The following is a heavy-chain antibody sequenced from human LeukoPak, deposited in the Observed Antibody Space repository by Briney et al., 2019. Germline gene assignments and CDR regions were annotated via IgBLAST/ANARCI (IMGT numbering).Heavy chain of an antibody. CDR2: ISSSSSYI. J-gene: IGHJ4*02. Sequence: PGGSLRLSCAASGFTFSSYSMNWVRQAPGKGLEWVSSISSSSSYIYYADSVKGRFTISRDNAKNSLYLQMNSLRAEDTAVHYCARDVDTAMVLQLDYWGQGTLVTVSS. V-gene: IGHV3-21*01. CDR3: ARDVDTAMVLQLDY. D-gene: IGHD5-18*01. CDR1: GFTFSSYS.